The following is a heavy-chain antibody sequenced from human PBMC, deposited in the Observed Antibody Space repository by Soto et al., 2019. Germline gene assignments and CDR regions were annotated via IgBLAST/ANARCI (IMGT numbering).Heavy chain of an antibody. J-gene: IGHJ4*02. CDR3: ARATYGDYEAIEY. V-gene: IGHV1-69*02. D-gene: IGHD4-17*01. CDR1: GGTFSSYT. Sequence: SVKVSCKASGGTFSSYTISWVRQAPGQGLEWMGRIIPILGIANYAQKFQGRVTITADKSTSTAYMELSSLRSEDTAVYYCARATYGDYEAIEYWGQGTLVTVSS. CDR2: IIPILGIA.